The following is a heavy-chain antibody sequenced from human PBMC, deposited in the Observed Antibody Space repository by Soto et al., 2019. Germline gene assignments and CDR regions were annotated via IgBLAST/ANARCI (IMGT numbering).Heavy chain of an antibody. CDR3: AKESVGYYYDSSGYYPYNWFDP. CDR2: ISGSGGST. D-gene: IGHD3-22*01. CDR1: GFTFSSYA. V-gene: IGHV3-23*01. Sequence: GSLRLSCASSGFTFSSYAMSWVRQAPGEGLEWVSAISGSGGSTYYADSVKGRFTISRDNSKNTLYLQMNSLRAEDTAVYYCAKESVGYYYDSSGYYPYNWFDPWGQGTLVTVSS. J-gene: IGHJ5*02.